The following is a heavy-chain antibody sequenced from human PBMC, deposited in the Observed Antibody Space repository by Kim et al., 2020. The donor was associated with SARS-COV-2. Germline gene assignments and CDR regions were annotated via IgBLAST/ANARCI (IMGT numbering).Heavy chain of an antibody. D-gene: IGHD3-3*01. J-gene: IGHJ4*02. CDR2: TYYRSKWYN. V-gene: IGHV6-1*01. CDR1: GDSVSSNSAT. CDR3: VRVGEHSGSHYFDY. Sequence: SETLSLTCVISGDSVSSNSATWNWIRHSPSRGLEWLGRTYYRSKWYNDYAVALRGRISVNPDTSKNQFSLQLNSVTPEDTAMYYCVRVGEHSGSHYFDYWGQGILVTVSS.